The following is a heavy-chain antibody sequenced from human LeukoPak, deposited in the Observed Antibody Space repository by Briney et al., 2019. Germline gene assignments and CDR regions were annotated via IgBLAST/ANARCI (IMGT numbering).Heavy chain of an antibody. J-gene: IGHJ5*02. CDR2: ISAYNGNT. V-gene: IGHV1-18*01. D-gene: IGHD3-22*01. CDR3: ASDHYDDNWFDP. CDR1: GYTFTSYG. Sequence: ASVTVSCKASGYTFTSYGISWVRQAPGQGLEWMGWISAYNGNTNYAQKLQGRVTMTTDTSTSTAYMELRSLRSDGTAVYYCASDHYDDNWFDPWGKGTLVTVSS.